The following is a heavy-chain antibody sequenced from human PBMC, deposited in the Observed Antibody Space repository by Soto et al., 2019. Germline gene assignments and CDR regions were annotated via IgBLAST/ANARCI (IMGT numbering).Heavy chain of an antibody. CDR3: ARRLPGTYGVFDL. J-gene: IGHJ3*01. CDR2: ISGDGSST. CDR1: EFTFRSYW. Sequence: EVQLVDSGGGLVQPGGSLRLSCAASEFTFRSYWMHWVRQSPGKGLVWVSRISGDGSSTNYADPVKGRFTISRDNAKNTVYLKHDSLRAEDTAVYYCARRLPGTYGVFDLCGQGTMATVSS. V-gene: IGHV3-74*01. D-gene: IGHD5-12*01.